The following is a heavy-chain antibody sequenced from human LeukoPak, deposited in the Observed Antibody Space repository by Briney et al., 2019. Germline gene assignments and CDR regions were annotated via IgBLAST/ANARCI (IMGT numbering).Heavy chain of an antibody. J-gene: IGHJ2*01. CDR3: ARTKYDFWSGYPVRYFDL. CDR2: INQSGST. CDR1: GGSFSGYY. V-gene: IGHV4-34*01. Sequence: SETLSLTCAVYGGSFSGYYWSWIRQPPGKGLEWIGEINQSGSTNYNPSLKSRVTISVDTSKNQFSLKLSSVTAADTAVYYCARTKYDFWSGYPVRYFDLWGRGTLVTVSS. D-gene: IGHD3-3*01.